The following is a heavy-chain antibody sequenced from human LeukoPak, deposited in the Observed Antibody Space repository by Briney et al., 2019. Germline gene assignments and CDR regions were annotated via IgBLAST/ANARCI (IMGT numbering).Heavy chain of an antibody. V-gene: IGHV3-23*01. CDR1: GFTFSNYA. Sequence: GGSLRLSCEASGFTFSNYAMNWVRQAPGKGLEWVSGISGSGIITYYADSVKGRFTISRDNSKNTLYLLMNSLRPEDTAVYFCAKVAVKIGYYFDFWGQGTLVTVSS. CDR2: ISGSGIIT. D-gene: IGHD6-19*01. J-gene: IGHJ4*02. CDR3: AKVAVKIGYYFDF.